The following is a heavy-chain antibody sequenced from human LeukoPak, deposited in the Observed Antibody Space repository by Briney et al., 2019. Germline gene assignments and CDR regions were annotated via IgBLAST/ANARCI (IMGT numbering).Heavy chain of an antibody. J-gene: IGHJ4*02. CDR2: ISGSGGST. Sequence: PGGSLRLSCAASGFTFSSYAMSWVRQAPGKGLEWVSAISGSGGSTYYADSVKGRFTISRDNSKTTLDLHMNSLSAEDTAVYYCAKVLLWFGESEYYFDYWGQGTLVTVSS. D-gene: IGHD3-10*01. CDR3: AKVLLWFGESEYYFDY. CDR1: GFTFSSYA. V-gene: IGHV3-23*01.